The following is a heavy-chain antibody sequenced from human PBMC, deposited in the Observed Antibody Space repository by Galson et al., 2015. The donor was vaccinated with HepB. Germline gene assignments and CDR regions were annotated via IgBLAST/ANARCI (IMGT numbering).Heavy chain of an antibody. J-gene: IGHJ6*02. CDR1: GGTFSSYA. CDR3: ARAASIVVISNYYGMDV. CDR2: IIPIFGTA. V-gene: IGHV1-69*13. D-gene: IGHD3-22*01. Sequence: SVKVSCKASGGTFSSYAIGWVRQAPGQGLEWMGGIIPIFGTANYAQKFQGRVTITADESTSTAYMELSSLRSEDTAVYYCARAASIVVISNYYGMDVWGQGTTVTVSS.